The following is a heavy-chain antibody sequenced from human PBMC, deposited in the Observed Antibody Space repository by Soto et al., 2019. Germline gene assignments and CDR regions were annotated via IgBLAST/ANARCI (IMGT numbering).Heavy chain of an antibody. CDR2: INTSNDNK. CDR1: GYTFTNYG. Sequence: ASVKVSCKASGYTFTNYGISWVRQAPGEGLEWVGWINTSNDNKLYAQKLQGRLTLTTDTSTSTAYMDLTTLRSDDTDVYFCARDPGAASFDFWARGTLVNVSS. CDR3: ARDPGAASFDF. J-gene: IGHJ4*02. D-gene: IGHD2-15*01. V-gene: IGHV1-18*01.